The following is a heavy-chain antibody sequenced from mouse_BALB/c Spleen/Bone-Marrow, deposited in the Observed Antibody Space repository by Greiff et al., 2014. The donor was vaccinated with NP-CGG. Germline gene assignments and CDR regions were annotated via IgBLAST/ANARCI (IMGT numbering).Heavy chain of an antibody. Sequence: LHLVESGPGLVAPSQSLSITCTVSGFSLTSYGVHWVRQPPGKGLEWLGVIWAGGSTNYNSALMSRLSISKDNSKSQVFLKMNSLQTDDTAMYYCARDRGFGYDRTMDSWGQGTSVTVSS. V-gene: IGHV2-9*02. J-gene: IGHJ4*01. D-gene: IGHD2-2*01. CDR2: IWAGGST. CDR1: GFSLTSYG. CDR3: ARDRGFGYDRTMDS.